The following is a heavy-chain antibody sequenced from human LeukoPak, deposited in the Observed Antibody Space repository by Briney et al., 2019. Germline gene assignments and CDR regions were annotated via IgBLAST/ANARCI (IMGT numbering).Heavy chain of an antibody. D-gene: IGHD6-19*01. V-gene: IGHV4-34*01. Sequence: SETLSLNCAVSGGSFSGFYWAWIRQSPEKGLEWIGEINHTGSTTNNPSLKNRVTISVATPKNQVSLELSSVTAADTAVYYCARDRYSSGWYEDYWGQGTLVTVSS. CDR2: INHTGST. CDR3: ARDRYSSGWYEDY. CDR1: GGSFSGFY. J-gene: IGHJ4*02.